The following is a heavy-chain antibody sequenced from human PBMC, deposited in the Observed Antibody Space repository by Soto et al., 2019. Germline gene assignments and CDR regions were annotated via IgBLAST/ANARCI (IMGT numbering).Heavy chain of an antibody. D-gene: IGHD5-12*01. Sequence: SETLSLTCTVSGGSISSYYWSWIRQPPGKGLEWIGYIYYSGSTNYNPSLKSRVTISVDTSKNQFSLKLSSVTAADTAVYYCAAGPSGYDKLFDYWGQGTLVTVSS. CDR2: IYYSGST. CDR3: AAGPSGYDKLFDY. V-gene: IGHV4-59*01. J-gene: IGHJ4*02. CDR1: GGSISSYY.